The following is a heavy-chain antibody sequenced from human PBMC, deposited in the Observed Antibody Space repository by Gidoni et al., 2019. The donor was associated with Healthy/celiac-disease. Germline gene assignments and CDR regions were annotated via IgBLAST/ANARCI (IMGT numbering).Heavy chain of an antibody. CDR1: GFSLSNARMG. CDR2: IFSNDEK. J-gene: IGHJ6*02. Sequence: QVTLKESGPVLVKPTETLTLTCTVSGFSLSNARMGVSWIRQPPGKALEWLAHIFSNDEKSYSTSLKSRLTISKDTSKSQVVLTMTNMDPVDTATYYCARIRAGWIQLWTPRGDYYGMDVWGQGTTVTVSS. CDR3: ARIRAGWIQLWTPRGDYYGMDV. V-gene: IGHV2-26*01. D-gene: IGHD5-18*01.